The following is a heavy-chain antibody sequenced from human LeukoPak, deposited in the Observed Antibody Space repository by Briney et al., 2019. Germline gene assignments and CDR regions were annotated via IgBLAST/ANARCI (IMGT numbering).Heavy chain of an antibody. V-gene: IGHV3-21*01. CDR3: ARDGRRQQLGAYYYDSSGVHY. J-gene: IGHJ4*02. CDR2: ISSSSSYI. CDR1: GFTFSSYS. Sequence: GGSLRLSCAASGFTFSSYSMIWVRQAPGKGLEWFSSISSSSSYIYYADSVKGRFTISRDNAKNSLYLRLNSLRAEDTAVYYCARDGRRQQLGAYYYDSSGVHYWGQATMVTVSS. D-gene: IGHD3-22*01.